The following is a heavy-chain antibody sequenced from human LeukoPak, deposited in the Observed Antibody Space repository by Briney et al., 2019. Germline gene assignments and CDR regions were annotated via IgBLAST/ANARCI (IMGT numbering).Heavy chain of an antibody. V-gene: IGHV3-23*01. J-gene: IGHJ4*02. CDR3: AKAPIAVAGTEGY. CDR2: ISGSGGST. D-gene: IGHD6-19*01. CDR1: GFTFSSYA. Sequence: GGSLGLSCAASGFTFSSYAMSWVRQAPGKGLEWVSVISGSGGSTYYADSVKGRFTISRDNSKNTLYLQMNSLRAEDTAVYYCAKAPIAVAGTEGYWGQGTLVTVSS.